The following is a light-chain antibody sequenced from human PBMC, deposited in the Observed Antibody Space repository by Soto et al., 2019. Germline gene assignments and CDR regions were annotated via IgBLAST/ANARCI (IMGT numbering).Light chain of an antibody. Sequence: DIQLTQSPSFLSASVGDRVTITCRASLGIRDYLAWYQQKPGRVPRLLIYSASTLQSGVPSRFSGSGSETEFTLTISSLQPDDFGTYYCQQSYSTPRTFGQGTKVDIK. CDR1: LGIRDY. CDR3: QQSYSTPRT. CDR2: SAS. J-gene: IGKJ1*01. V-gene: IGKV1-9*01.